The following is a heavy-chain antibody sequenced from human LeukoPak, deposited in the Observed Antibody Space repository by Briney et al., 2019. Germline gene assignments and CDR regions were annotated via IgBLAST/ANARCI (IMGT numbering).Heavy chain of an antibody. V-gene: IGHV4-59*08. D-gene: IGHD3-16*02. Sequence: SETLSLTCTVSGGSISSYYWSWIRQPPGKGLEWIGYIYYSGSTNYNPSLKSRVTISVDTSKNQFSLKLSSVTAAGTAVYYCARHGVDVWGSYRYSYFDYWGQGTLVTVSS. CDR1: GGSISSYY. CDR3: ARHGVDVWGSYRYSYFDY. J-gene: IGHJ4*02. CDR2: IYYSGST.